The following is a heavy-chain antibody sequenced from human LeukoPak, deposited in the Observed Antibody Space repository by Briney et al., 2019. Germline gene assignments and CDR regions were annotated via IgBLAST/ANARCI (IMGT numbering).Heavy chain of an antibody. Sequence: SVKVSCKASGGTFSSYAISWVRQAPGQGLEWMGRIIPILGIANYAQKFQGRVTITADKSTSTAYMELSSLRSEDTTVYYCARSTGYRTPRRYSSGWSLKYWGQGTLVTVSS. CDR3: ARSTGYRTPRRYSSGWSLKY. CDR1: GGTFSSYA. CDR2: IIPILGIA. V-gene: IGHV1-69*04. J-gene: IGHJ4*02. D-gene: IGHD6-19*01.